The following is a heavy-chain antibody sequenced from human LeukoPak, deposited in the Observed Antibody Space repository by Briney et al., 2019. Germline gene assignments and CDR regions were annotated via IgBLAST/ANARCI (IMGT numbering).Heavy chain of an antibody. CDR3: ASMGYYYDSSGSYYYGMDV. CDR2: IIPIFGTA. CDR1: GGTFSSYA. Sequence: ASVKVSCKASGGTFSSYAISWVRQAPGQGLEWMGGIIPIFGTANYAQKFQGRVTMTEDTSTDTAYMELSSLRSEDTAVYYCASMGYYYDSSGSYYYGMDVWGQGTTVTVSS. D-gene: IGHD3-22*01. J-gene: IGHJ6*02. V-gene: IGHV1-69*06.